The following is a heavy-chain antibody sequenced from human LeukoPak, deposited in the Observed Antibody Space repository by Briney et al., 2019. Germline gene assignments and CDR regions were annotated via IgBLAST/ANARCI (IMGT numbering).Heavy chain of an antibody. Sequence: ASVKDSCKAAGYTFTASYRHAGRQAPGQDVQWRRGINPNSGCANYANKFQRRVTMTRDKSISTAYMELSRLRAYDTAVYYCARDRGVDYCSGGICFHYYYYMDVWGKGTTVTISS. CDR3: ARDRGVDYCSGGICFHYYYYMDV. CDR1: GYTFTASY. J-gene: IGHJ6*03. D-gene: IGHD2-15*01. CDR2: INPNSGCA. V-gene: IGHV1-2*07.